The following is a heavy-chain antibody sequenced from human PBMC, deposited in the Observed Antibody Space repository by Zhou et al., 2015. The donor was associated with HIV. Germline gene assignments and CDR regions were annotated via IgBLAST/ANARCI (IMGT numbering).Heavy chain of an antibody. CDR1: GYSFTSYG. J-gene: IGHJ3*02. V-gene: IGHV1-18*01. D-gene: IGHD1-26*01. CDR3: ARGGPPLSGSFLGDAFDI. Sequence: QVQLVQSGAEVKKPGASVKVSCKASGYSFTSYGISWVRQAPGQGLEWMGWISVYNGNTIYAQKLQGRVTITADESTSTAYMELSSLRSEDTAVYYCARGGPPLSGSFLGDAFDIWGQGTMVTVSS. CDR2: ISVYNGNT.